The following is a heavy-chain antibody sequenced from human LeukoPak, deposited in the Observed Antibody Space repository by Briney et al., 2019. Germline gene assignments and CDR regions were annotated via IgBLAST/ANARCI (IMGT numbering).Heavy chain of an antibody. D-gene: IGHD3-3*01. CDR3: ARHRVGSGDTYYDFWRGYSGFDP. CDR1: GYSISSGYY. J-gene: IGHJ5*02. V-gene: IGHV4-38-2*01. CDR2: IYHSGST. Sequence: SETLSLTCAVSGYSISSGYYWGWIRQPPGKGLEWIGSIYHSGSTYYNPSLKSRDTISVDTSKNQFSLKLSSVTAADTAVYYCARHRVGSGDTYYDFWRGYSGFDPWGQGTLVTVSS.